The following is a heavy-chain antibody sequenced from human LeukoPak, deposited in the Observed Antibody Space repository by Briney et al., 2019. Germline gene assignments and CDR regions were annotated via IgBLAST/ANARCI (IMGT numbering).Heavy chain of an antibody. D-gene: IGHD4-23*01. Sequence: SETLSLTCSVSGGSINNNYWSWIRQSPGKRLQWIGYIFSSGSTNYNPSLKSRVATSVDTSKNQFSLNLNSVTAADTAVYYCARSYGGAWYFDLWGRGTLVTVSS. CDR2: IFSSGST. CDR1: GGSINNNY. J-gene: IGHJ2*01. V-gene: IGHV4-59*01. CDR3: ARSYGGAWYFDL.